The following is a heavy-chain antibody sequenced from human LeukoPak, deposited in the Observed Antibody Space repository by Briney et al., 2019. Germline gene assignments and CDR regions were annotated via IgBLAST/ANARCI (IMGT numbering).Heavy chain of an antibody. Sequence: GRSLRLSCAASGFTFSSYAMHWVRQAPGKGLEWVAVISYDGSNKYYADSVKGRFTISRDNSKNTLYLLMNSLRAEDTAVYYCVAPGYCSSTSCYTFDYWGQGTLVTVPS. CDR2: ISYDGSNK. CDR1: GFTFSSYA. V-gene: IGHV3-30*04. J-gene: IGHJ4*02. D-gene: IGHD2-2*02. CDR3: VAPGYCSSTSCYTFDY.